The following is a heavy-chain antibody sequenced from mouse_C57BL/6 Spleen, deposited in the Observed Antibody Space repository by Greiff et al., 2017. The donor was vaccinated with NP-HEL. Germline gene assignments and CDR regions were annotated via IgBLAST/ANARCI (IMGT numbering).Heavy chain of an antibody. CDR2: IDPSDSYT. Sequence: VQLQQPGAELVKPGASVKLSCKASGYTFTSYWMQWVKQRPGQGLEWIGEIDPSDSYTNYNQKFKGKATLTVDTSSSTAYMQLSSLTSEDSAVYYCARGPLRRDFDYWGQGTTLTVSS. CDR1: GYTFTSYW. V-gene: IGHV1-50*01. J-gene: IGHJ2*01. D-gene: IGHD2-12*01. CDR3: ARGPLRRDFDY.